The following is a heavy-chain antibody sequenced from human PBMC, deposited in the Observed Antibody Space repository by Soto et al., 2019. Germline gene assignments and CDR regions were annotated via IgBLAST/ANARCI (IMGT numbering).Heavy chain of an antibody. J-gene: IGHJ4*02. CDR1: GYTFTSYD. CDR2: MNPNSGNT. D-gene: IGHD6-6*01. CDR3: ARGLVAARPNDY. Sequence: ASVKVSCKASGYTFTSYDINWVRQATGQGPEWMGWMNPNSGNTGCAQKFQGRVTMTRNTSISTAYMELSSLRSEDTAVYYCARGLVAARPNDYWGQGTLVTVSS. V-gene: IGHV1-8*01.